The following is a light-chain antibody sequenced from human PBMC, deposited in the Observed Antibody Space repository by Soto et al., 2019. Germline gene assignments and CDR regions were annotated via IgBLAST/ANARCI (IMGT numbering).Light chain of an antibody. V-gene: IGKV3-15*01. J-gene: IGKJ1*01. Sequence: ETVMTQSPDTLSLSPGERATLSCRASQSVSDNLAWYQQRPGQGPRLLIYGASTRATGIPARFSGSGSGTEFTLPISSLQSEDFAVYYCQQYKNWPHTFGHGTKVEIK. CDR1: QSVSDN. CDR2: GAS. CDR3: QQYKNWPHT.